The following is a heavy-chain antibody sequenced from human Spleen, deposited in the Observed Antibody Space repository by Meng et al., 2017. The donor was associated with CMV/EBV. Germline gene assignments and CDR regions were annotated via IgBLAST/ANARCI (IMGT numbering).Heavy chain of an antibody. Sequence: SETLSLTCAVYGGSFSGYYWSWIRQPPGKGLEWIGEINHSGSTNYNPSLKSRVTISVDTSKNQFSLKLSSVTAADTAVYYCARQLRVMVYANYYYYGIDVWGQGTTVTVSS. V-gene: IGHV4-34*01. D-gene: IGHD2-8*01. CDR2: INHSGST. J-gene: IGHJ6*02. CDR1: GGSFSGYY. CDR3: ARQLRVMVYANYYYYGIDV.